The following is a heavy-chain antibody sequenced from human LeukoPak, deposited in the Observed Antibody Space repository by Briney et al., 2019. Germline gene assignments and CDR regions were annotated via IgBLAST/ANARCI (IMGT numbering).Heavy chain of an antibody. CDR1: GFTFSSYS. D-gene: IGHD2-15*01. Sequence: GGSLRLSCAVSGFTFSSYSMNWVRQAPGKGLEWVSYISSSSSTIYYADSVKGRFTISRDNAKNSLYLQMNSLRAEDTAVYYCVRDCSGGSCYSGATDYYGMDVWGQGTTVTVSS. J-gene: IGHJ6*02. CDR3: VRDCSGGSCYSGATDYYGMDV. CDR2: ISSSSSTI. V-gene: IGHV3-48*04.